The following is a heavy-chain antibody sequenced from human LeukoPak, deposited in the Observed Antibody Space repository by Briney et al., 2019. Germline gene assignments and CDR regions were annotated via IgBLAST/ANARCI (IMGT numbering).Heavy chain of an antibody. D-gene: IGHD5-18*01. CDR2: IYHSGST. CDR1: GYSISSGYY. J-gene: IGHJ3*01. CDR3: ARHSGYSYAIQT. Sequence: PSETLSLTCAVSGYSISSGYYWGWIRQPPGKGLEWIGSIYHSGSTYYNPSLKGRVTISVDTSKNQFSLKLSSVTAADTAVYYWARHSGYSYAIQTWGQGTMVTVSS. V-gene: IGHV4-38-2*01.